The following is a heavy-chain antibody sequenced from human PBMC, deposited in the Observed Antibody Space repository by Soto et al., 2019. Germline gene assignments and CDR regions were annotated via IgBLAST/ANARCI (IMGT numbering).Heavy chain of an antibody. CDR2: IYSGGST. CDR1: GFTVSSNY. CDR3: AGRRGEVAHGAFDI. J-gene: IGHJ3*02. V-gene: IGHV3-53*01. D-gene: IGHD2-15*01. Sequence: GGSLRLSCAASGFTVSSNYMSWVRQAPGKGLEWVSVIYSGGSTYYADSVKGRFTISRDNSKNTLYLQMNSLRAEDTAVYYCAGRRGEVAHGAFDIWGQGTMVTVSS.